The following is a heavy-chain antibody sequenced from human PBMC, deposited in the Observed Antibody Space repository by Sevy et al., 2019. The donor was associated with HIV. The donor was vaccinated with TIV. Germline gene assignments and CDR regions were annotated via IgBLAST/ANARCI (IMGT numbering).Heavy chain of an antibody. CDR3: ARDRELLWFGEFDP. CDR2: ISSSSSYI. V-gene: IGHV3-21*01. Sequence: GGSLRLSCAASGFTFSSYSMNWVRQAPGKGLEWVSSISSSSSYIYYADSVKSRFTISRDNAKNSLYLQMNSLRAEDTAVYYCARDRELLWFGEFDPWGQGTLVTVS. D-gene: IGHD3-10*01. J-gene: IGHJ5*02. CDR1: GFTFSSYS.